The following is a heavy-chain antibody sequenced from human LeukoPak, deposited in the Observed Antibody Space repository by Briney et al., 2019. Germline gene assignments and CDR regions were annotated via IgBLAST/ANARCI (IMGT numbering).Heavy chain of an antibody. CDR2: IYHSGST. D-gene: IGHD2-21*02. Sequence: SETLSLTCSVSGGSIASAGYFWTWVRQHPGKGLEWIGYIYHSGSTYSSPSLKSRLSLSVDTSKNQFSLKLRSVTAADTAVYYCARVDCGGDCYISYWGQGTLVTVSS. V-gene: IGHV4-31*02. J-gene: IGHJ4*02. CDR1: GGSIASAGYF. CDR3: ARVDCGGDCYISY.